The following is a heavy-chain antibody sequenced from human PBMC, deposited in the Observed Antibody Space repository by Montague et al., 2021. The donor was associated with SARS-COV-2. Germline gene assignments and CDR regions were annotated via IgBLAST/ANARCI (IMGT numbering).Heavy chain of an antibody. CDR3: ARDQFRGGDYYSYVMDV. J-gene: IGHJ6*02. V-gene: IGHV3-48*02. Sequence: SLRLSCAASGFTFSSYNMNWVRQAPGKGLEWVSSIRSSSSTIYYADSVKGRFTISRDNAKNSLNLQMNSLRDEDTAVYYCARDQFRGGDYYSYVMDVWGQGTTVTVSS. CDR1: GFTFSSYN. D-gene: IGHD3-10*01. CDR2: IRSSSSTI.